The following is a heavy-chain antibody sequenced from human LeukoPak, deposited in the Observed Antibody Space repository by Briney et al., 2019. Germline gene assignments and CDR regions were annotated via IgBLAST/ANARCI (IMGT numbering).Heavy chain of an antibody. V-gene: IGHV3-7*01. CDR2: INQDVSER. Sequence: GGPRSPSVPPSGFILDNYWMNGFRRPPGRGREGWPIINQDVSERNYVDSVKGRFTISRDNAKNSLYLQMDSLRAEDTAIYYCARVAKKKADDKSGYRDSDYWGQGTLVTVPS. J-gene: IGHJ4*02. CDR1: GFILDNYW. CDR3: ARVAKKKADDKSGYRDSDY. D-gene: IGHD3-22*01.